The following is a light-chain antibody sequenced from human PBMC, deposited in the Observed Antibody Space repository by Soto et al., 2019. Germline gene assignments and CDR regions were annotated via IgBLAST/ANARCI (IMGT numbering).Light chain of an antibody. J-gene: IGKJ1*01. CDR2: GAS. V-gene: IGKV3-20*01. CDR3: QQYGSSPLWS. Sequence: EIVLTQSPGTLSLSPGERATLSCRASQSVSSSYLAWYQQKPGQAPRLLIYGASSSATGIPDRFSGSGSGLDFTLTISRLEPEDLAVYYCQQYGSSPLWSFGQGTKMEIK. CDR1: QSVSSSY.